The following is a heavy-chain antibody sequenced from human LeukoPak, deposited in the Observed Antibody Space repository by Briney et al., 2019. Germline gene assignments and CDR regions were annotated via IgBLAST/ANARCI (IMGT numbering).Heavy chain of an antibody. CDR2: INAGNGNT. CDR3: AREGPRRYYDSSGYYYGY. D-gene: IGHD3-22*01. Sequence: GASVKVSCKASGYTFTSHAMHWVRQAPGQRLEWMGWINAGNGNTKYSQKFQGRVTITRDTSASTAYMELSSLRSEDTAVYYCAREGPRRYYDSSGYYYGYWGQGTLVTVSS. J-gene: IGHJ4*02. V-gene: IGHV1-3*01. CDR1: GYTFTSHA.